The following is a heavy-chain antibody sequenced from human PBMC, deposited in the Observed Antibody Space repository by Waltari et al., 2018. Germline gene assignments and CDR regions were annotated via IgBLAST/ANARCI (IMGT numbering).Heavy chain of an antibody. D-gene: IGHD5-18*01. Sequence: EVQLVESGGGLVKPGGSLRLSCEASGFTLSSYSCKRVPQAPGKGLEWVSTISSSGSYMYYGDSVKGRFTISRDTAKTSLSLQMNSLRAEDTAVYYCARGLQLWFALDLWGQGTMVTVSS. CDR3: ARGLQLWFALDL. V-gene: IGHV3-21*01. CDR1: GFTLSSYS. CDR2: ISSSGSYM. J-gene: IGHJ3*01.